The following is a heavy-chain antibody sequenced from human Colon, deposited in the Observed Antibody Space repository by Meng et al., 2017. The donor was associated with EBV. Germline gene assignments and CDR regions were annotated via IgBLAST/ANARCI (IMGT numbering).Heavy chain of an antibody. D-gene: IGHD2-2*03. Sequence: QVQLQRWGEGLLKPSETLSLPCGVSGGSLSGYYWSWIRHFPGRTLEFIGDINHSGSANYNPSLRSRVTISVDTSKNQIFLNLHSVTAADTAVYHCARTFGYCSNNNCPRTLGYWGQGTLVTVSS. CDR2: INHSGSA. CDR1: GGSLSGYY. CDR3: ARTFGYCSNNNCPRTLGY. J-gene: IGHJ4*02. V-gene: IGHV4-34*02.